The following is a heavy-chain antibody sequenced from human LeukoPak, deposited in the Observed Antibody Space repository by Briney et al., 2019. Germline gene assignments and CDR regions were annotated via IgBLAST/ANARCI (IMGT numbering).Heavy chain of an antibody. J-gene: IGHJ4*02. D-gene: IGHD3-3*01. V-gene: IGHV3-9*01. CDR1: GFTFDDYA. CDR3: ARDPFTIFGVVGFDY. Sequence: GGSLRLSCAASGFTFDDYAMHWVRQAPGKGLEWVSGISWNSGSIAYADSVKGRFTISRDNAKNSLYLQMNSLRAEDTAVYYCARDPFTIFGVVGFDYWGQGTLVTVSS. CDR2: ISWNSGSI.